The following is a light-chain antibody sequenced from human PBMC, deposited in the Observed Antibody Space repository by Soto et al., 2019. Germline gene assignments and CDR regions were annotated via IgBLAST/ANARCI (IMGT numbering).Light chain of an antibody. CDR1: QSVSSY. CDR3: QQYGSSLSIT. J-gene: IGKJ5*01. CDR2: DAS. Sequence: EIVLTQSPATLSLSPGERATLSCRASQSVSSYLAWYQQRPGQAPRLLIYDASNRATGIPARFSGSGSGTAFTLTISRLEPEDFAVYYCQQYGSSLSITFGQGTRLENK. V-gene: IGKV3-20*01.